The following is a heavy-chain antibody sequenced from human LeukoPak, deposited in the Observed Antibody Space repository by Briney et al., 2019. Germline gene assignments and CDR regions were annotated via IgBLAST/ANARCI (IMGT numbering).Heavy chain of an antibody. CDR3: ATSSYDFWNGTPRSPDY. J-gene: IGHJ4*02. V-gene: IGHV1-2*02. D-gene: IGHD3-3*01. CDR2: INPNSGGT. Sequence: ASVKVSCKASGYTFTGYYMHWVRQAPGQGLEWMGWINPNSGGTNYAQKFQGRVTMTRDTSISTAYMELSRLRSDDTAVYYCATSSYDFWNGTPRSPDYWGQGTLVTVSS. CDR1: GYTFTGYY.